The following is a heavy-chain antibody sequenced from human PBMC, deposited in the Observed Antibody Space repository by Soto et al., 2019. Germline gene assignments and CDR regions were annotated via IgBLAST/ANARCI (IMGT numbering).Heavy chain of an antibody. V-gene: IGHV1-69*01. Sequence: QVQLVQSGAEVKKPGSSVKVSCQASGGTFSSYAISWVRQSPGQGLEWMGGMIPIFGTANYAQKFQGRVTITEDESKSTAYMELSSLRSEDTAVYYWARDTDSSSKWFDPWGQGTLVNVSS. CDR3: ARDTDSSSKWFDP. J-gene: IGHJ5*02. CDR2: MIPIFGTA. D-gene: IGHD6-6*01. CDR1: GGTFSSYA.